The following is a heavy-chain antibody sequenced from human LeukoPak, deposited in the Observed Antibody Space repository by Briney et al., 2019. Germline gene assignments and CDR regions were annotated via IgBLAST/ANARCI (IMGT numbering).Heavy chain of an antibody. Sequence: SETLSLTCTVSGGSISSYYWSWIRQPPGKGLEWIGYIYYSGNTNHNPSLKSRVTISVDTSKNQFSLKLSSVTAADTAVYYCARALAAAGNPFDPWGQGTLVTVSS. CDR3: ARALAAAGNPFDP. CDR2: IYYSGNT. D-gene: IGHD6-13*01. CDR1: GGSISSYY. J-gene: IGHJ5*02. V-gene: IGHV4-59*01.